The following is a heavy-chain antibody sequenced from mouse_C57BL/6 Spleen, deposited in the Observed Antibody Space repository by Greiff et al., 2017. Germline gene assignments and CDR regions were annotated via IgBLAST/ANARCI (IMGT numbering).Heavy chain of an antibody. Sequence: DVMLVESGGDLVKPGGSLKLSCAASGFTFSSYGMSWVRQTPGKRLEWVATISSGGSYTYYPDSVKGRFTISRDNAKNTLYLQMSSLTSEDTAMYYCARHRTAEATLAWFAYWGQGTLVTVSA. D-gene: IGHD3-2*02. CDR1: GFTFSSYG. CDR3: ARHRTAEATLAWFAY. J-gene: IGHJ3*01. V-gene: IGHV5-6*02. CDR2: ISSGGSYT.